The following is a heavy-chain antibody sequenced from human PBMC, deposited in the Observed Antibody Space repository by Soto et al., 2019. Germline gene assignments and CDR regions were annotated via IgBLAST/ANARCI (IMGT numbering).Heavy chain of an antibody. J-gene: IGHJ6*02. Sequence: QVQLVQSGAEVKKPGASVKVSCKASGYTFTSYGISWVRQAPGQGLEWMGWISAYNGNTNYAQKLQGRVTMTTDTTTGTDYMELRNLESDDTAVYYWARDDSSSWNSYYYYGIDVWGQGTTVTVSS. CDR3: ARDDSSSWNSYYYYGIDV. V-gene: IGHV1-18*01. CDR2: ISAYNGNT. CDR1: GYTFTSYG. D-gene: IGHD6-13*01.